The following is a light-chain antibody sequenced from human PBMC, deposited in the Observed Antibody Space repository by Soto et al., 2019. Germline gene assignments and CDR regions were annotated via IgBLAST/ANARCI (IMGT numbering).Light chain of an antibody. V-gene: IGKV1-5*01. CDR1: QSISTW. Sequence: DIQMTQSPSTLSASVGDRVTITCRASQSISTWLAWYQHKPGKAPKLLIFDASSLQRGVPSRFSGSGSGTDFTLTITSLQPDDFATYFCQHYNTYSWTFGQGTKVEIK. CDR2: DAS. J-gene: IGKJ1*01. CDR3: QHYNTYSWT.